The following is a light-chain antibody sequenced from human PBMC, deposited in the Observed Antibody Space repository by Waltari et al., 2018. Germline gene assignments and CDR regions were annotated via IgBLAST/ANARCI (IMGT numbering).Light chain of an antibody. J-gene: IGKJ4*01. CDR3: QHYGTSPPLT. CDR1: QTFSSSY. CDR2: GAS. Sequence: EIVLTQSPGTLSLSPGERATLSCRASQTFSSSYLAWYQQKPGQAPRLLIYGASTRAACCPVRFSGSEYGTDCTLTISRLEPEDFAVYYCQHYGTSPPLTFGGGTKVEIK. V-gene: IGKV3-20*01.